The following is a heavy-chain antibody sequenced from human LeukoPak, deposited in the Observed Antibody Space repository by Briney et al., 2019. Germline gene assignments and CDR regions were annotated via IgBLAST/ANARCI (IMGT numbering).Heavy chain of an antibody. V-gene: IGHV4-59*12. Sequence: PSETLSLTCTVSGGSISGDYLNWIRQPPGKGLEWIGYIFHSGSTTFNPSLKSRVTISLDTSKNQFSLRLTSVTAADTAVYYCARGDLYDGGGRNWFDPWGQGTLVTVSS. CDR1: GGSISGDY. CDR3: ARGDLYDGGGRNWFDP. D-gene: IGHD3-16*01. CDR2: IFHSGST. J-gene: IGHJ5*02.